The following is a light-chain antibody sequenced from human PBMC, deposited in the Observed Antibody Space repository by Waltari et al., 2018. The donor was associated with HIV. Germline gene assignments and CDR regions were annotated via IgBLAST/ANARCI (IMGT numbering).Light chain of an antibody. CDR3: LLSYAGARPVV. Sequence: HAVVTQEPSLTVSPGGTVTLTRGSSTGSVTSGHHPHWFQQKSGQAPRTLIYDTNNKHSSTPARFSGSLLGGKAALTLSGAQPEDEADYFCLLSYAGARPVVFGGGTKLTVL. CDR2: DTN. J-gene: IGLJ2*01. CDR1: TGSVTSGHH. V-gene: IGLV7-46*01.